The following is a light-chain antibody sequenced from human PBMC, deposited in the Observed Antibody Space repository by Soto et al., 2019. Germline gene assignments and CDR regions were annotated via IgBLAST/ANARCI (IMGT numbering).Light chain of an antibody. CDR1: QDIRKD. Sequence: ATQMTQSPSSLSASVGDRVTITCRASQDIRKDLGWYQQKPGKAPKLLIYAASSLQSGVPSRFSGSGSGTDFTLTISSLQPEDFATYYCLQDYSYPRTFGQGTKVEIK. V-gene: IGKV1-6*01. CDR3: LQDYSYPRT. CDR2: AAS. J-gene: IGKJ1*01.